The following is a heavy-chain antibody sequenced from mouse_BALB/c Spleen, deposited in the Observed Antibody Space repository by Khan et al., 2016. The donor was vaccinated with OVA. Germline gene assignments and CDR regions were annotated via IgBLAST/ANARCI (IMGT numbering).Heavy chain of an antibody. CDR1: GFSLTDYA. Sequence: QVQLKESGPGLVAPSQSLSITFPVSGFSLTDYALSWIRQPPGKGLEWLRVIWVGGSKYYNSVLKSRLSITKDTFKSPVFLKMNSQQTDNTAMYYRAKDPPYYGMDYWGQGTSVTVSS. CDR3: AKDPPYYGMDY. V-gene: IGHV2-6-5*01. CDR2: IWVGGSK. J-gene: IGHJ4*01.